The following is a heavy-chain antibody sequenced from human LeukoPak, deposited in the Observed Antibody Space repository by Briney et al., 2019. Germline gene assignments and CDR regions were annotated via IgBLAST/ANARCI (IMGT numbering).Heavy chain of an antibody. J-gene: IGHJ4*02. V-gene: IGHV3-23*01. Sequence: PGGSLRLSCAASGFTFSSYAMTSVRQAPGKGLEWVSAVSGSGTNTYYADSVKGRFTIYRDNSRNTLYLQMNSLRAEDTAIYYCAKDVGSSIAARRAFDYWGQGTLVTVSS. CDR1: GFTFSSYA. CDR3: AKDVGSSIAARRAFDY. CDR2: VSGSGTNT. D-gene: IGHD6-6*01.